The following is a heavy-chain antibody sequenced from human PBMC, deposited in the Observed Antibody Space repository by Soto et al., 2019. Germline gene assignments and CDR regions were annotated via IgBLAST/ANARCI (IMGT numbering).Heavy chain of an antibody. J-gene: IGHJ3*02. Sequence: QVQLQESGPGLVKPSQTLSLTCTVSGGSISSGGYYWSWIRQHPGKGLEWIGYIYYSGSTYYNPSLKRRVTISVDTSKNQFYLELSSVTAADTAVYYCARRAVAGTFAFDIWGQGTMVTVSS. CDR2: IYYSGST. V-gene: IGHV4-31*03. CDR1: GGSISSGGYY. D-gene: IGHD6-19*01. CDR3: ARRAVAGTFAFDI.